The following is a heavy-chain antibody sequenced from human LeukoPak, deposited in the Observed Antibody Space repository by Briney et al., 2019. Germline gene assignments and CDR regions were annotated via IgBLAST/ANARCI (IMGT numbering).Heavy chain of an antibody. D-gene: IGHD2-2*01. J-gene: IGHJ6*03. CDR3: ARAGGYCGGTSCYSGYYYYFMDV. Sequence: ASVKVSCKASGYTFTSYDINWVRQATGQGLEWMGWMNPKSGVTDSKMKFQGRVTLTRDTSITTAYMELISLTSDDAAVYYCARAGGYCGGTSCYSGYYYYFMDVWGKGTTVTVSS. CDR2: MNPKSGVT. CDR1: GYTFTSYD. V-gene: IGHV1-8*01.